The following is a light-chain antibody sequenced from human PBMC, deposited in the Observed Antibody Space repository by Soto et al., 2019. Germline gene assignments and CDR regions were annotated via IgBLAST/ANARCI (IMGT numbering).Light chain of an antibody. J-gene: IGLJ2*01. CDR2: DVD. CDR3: CSYAGTYTLV. CDR1: SSDVGGYNY. Sequence: QSVLTQPRSVSGSPGQSVTISCTGTSSDVGGYNYVSWYQQHPGKAPKFLIYDVDKRPSGVPDRFSGSKSGNTASLTISGLQAEDEADYYCCSYAGTYTLVFGGGTQLTVL. V-gene: IGLV2-11*01.